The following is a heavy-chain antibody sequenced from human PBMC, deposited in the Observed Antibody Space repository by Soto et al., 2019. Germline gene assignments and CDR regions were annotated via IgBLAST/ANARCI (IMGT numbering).Heavy chain of an antibody. CDR1: GFTFSSYW. CDR3: AFGPSPRRGVRGVMTFDY. D-gene: IGHD3-10*01. CDR2: IKQDGSEK. V-gene: IGHV3-7*03. Sequence: GGSLRLSCAASGFTFSSYWMSWVRQAPGKGLEWVANIKQDGSEKYYVDSVKGRFTISRDNAKNSLYLQMNSLRAEDTAVYYCAFGPSPRRGVRGVMTFDYWGQGTLLTVSS. J-gene: IGHJ4*02.